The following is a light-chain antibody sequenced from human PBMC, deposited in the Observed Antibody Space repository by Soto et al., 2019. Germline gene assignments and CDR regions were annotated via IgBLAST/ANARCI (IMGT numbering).Light chain of an antibody. CDR2: AAS. V-gene: IGKV1-27*01. CDR1: QGISNY. CDR3: QKYNSAPLT. J-gene: IGKJ4*01. Sequence: IQMTQSPSSLSASVGDIVTISCRASQGISNYLAWYQQKPGKVPKLLLYAASTLQSGVPSRFSGSGSGTDFTPTISSMQPEDVATYYCQKYNSAPLTFGGGTKVEIK.